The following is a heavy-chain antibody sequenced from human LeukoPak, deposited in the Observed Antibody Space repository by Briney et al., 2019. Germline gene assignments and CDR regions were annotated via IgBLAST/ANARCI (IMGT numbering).Heavy chain of an antibody. CDR1: GGSFSGYH. CDR3: ARQPLNCSSASCHAFDI. J-gene: IGHJ3*02. Sequence: PSETLSLTCAVYGGSFSGYHWSWIRQPPGKGLEWIGEINQSGSTNYNPSLKSRVTISVDTSKNQFSLNLSSVTAADTAVYYCARQPLNCSSASCHAFDIWGQGTMVTVSS. V-gene: IGHV4-34*01. CDR2: INQSGST. D-gene: IGHD2-2*01.